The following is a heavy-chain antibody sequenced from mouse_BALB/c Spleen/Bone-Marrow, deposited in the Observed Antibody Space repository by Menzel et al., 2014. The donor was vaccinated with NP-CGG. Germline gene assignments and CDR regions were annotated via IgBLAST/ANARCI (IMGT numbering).Heavy chain of an antibody. CDR3: ARDYGPFDY. CDR2: IDPVNGDT. CDR1: GFNIKDIY. D-gene: IGHD1-2*01. Sequence: EVKLMESGAELVKPGASVKLSCTASGFNIKDIYMHWVKQRPEQGLEWIGRIDPVNGDTKYDPKFQGKATITADTSSNTAYLQLSSLTSEDTAVYYCARDYGPFDYWGQGTTLTVSS. J-gene: IGHJ2*01. V-gene: IGHV14-3*02.